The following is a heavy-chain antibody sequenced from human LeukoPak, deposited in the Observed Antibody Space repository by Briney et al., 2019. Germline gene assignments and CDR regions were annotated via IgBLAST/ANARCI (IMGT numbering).Heavy chain of an antibody. V-gene: IGHV5-51*01. CDR2: IYPDDSDT. J-gene: IGHJ4*02. CDR1: GYSFRTYW. CDR3: ARHGRTLMTQGDY. Sequence: GESLKISCKGYGYSFRTYWIGWVRQMPGKGLEWMGIIYPDDSDTRYSPSFQGQVTISADKSISTAYLQWSSLKASDTAMYYCARHGRTLMTQGDYWGQGTLVTVSS.